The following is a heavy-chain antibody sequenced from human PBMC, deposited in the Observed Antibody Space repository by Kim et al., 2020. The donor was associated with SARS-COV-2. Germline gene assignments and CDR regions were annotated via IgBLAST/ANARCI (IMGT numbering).Heavy chain of an antibody. D-gene: IGHD6-13*01. J-gene: IGHJ3*02. CDR2: ISYDGSNK. CDR3: AKDRGKRGSSWYGDAFD. V-gene: IGHV3-30*18. CDR1: GFTFSSYG. Sequence: GGSLRLSCAASGFTFSSYGMHWVRQAPGKGLEWVAVISYDGSNKYYADSVKGRFTISRDNSKNTLYLQMNSLRAEDTAVYYCAKDRGKRGSSWYGDAFD.